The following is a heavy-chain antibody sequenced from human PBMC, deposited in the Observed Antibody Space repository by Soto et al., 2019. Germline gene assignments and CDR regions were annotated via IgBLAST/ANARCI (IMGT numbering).Heavy chain of an antibody. Sequence: AVKVSCTSSGYTFTSYGISWVRQAPGQGLEWMGWISAYNGNTNYAQKLQGRVTMTTDTSTSTAYMELRSLRSDDTAVYYCARNWVTAINHDAFESWCEGRMVTVS. CDR1: GYTFTSYG. D-gene: IGHD2-21*02. V-gene: IGHV1-18*04. CDR2: ISAYNGNT. J-gene: IGHJ3*02. CDR3: ARNWVTAINHDAFES.